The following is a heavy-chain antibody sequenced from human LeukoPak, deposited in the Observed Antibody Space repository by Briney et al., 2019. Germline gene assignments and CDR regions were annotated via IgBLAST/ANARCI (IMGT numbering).Heavy chain of an antibody. CDR3: ARDCCTGGRNTFDP. J-gene: IGHJ5*02. Sequence: PGGSLRLSCAAPGFTFISYWMSWVRQAPGKGLEWVANIKQDGSEKYYVGSVKGRFAISRDNAKNSVYLQMNSLRAEDTAVYYCARDCCTGGRNTFDPWGQGTLVTVSS. CDR1: GFTFISYW. CDR2: IKQDGSEK. D-gene: IGHD2-8*02. V-gene: IGHV3-7*01.